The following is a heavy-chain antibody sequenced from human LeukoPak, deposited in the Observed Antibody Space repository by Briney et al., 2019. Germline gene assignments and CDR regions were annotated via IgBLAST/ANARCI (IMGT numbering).Heavy chain of an antibody. CDR2: INHSGSA. D-gene: IGHD3-3*01. V-gene: IGHV4-34*01. CDR3: ARENYDFWSGAPHFDY. CDR1: GGSFSGYY. J-gene: IGHJ4*02. Sequence: PSETLSLTCAVYGGSFSGYYWSWIRQPPGKGLEWIGEINHSGSANYNPSLKSRVTMSVDTSKNQFSLKLSSVTAADTAVYYCARENYDFWSGAPHFDYWGQGTLVTVSS.